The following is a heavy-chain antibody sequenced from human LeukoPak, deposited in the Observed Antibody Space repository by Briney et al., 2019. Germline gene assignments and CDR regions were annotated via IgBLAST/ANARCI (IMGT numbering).Heavy chain of an antibody. J-gene: IGHJ3*02. CDR1: GFTFSNYA. Sequence: GGSLRLSCAASGFTFSNYAMSWVRQAPGKGLEWVSTISGSNSTYYADSVKGRFTISRDNAKNSLYLQMNSLRAEDTAVYYCARVGSGYYDEAFDIWGQGTMVTVSS. D-gene: IGHD3-22*01. V-gene: IGHV3-21*01. CDR2: ISGSNST. CDR3: ARVGSGYYDEAFDI.